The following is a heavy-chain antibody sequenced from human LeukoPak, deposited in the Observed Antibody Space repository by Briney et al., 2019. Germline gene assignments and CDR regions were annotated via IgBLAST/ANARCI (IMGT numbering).Heavy chain of an antibody. CDR2: INHSGST. Sequence: SETLSLTCSVSIGSISSSKWWSWVRQSPGKGLEWIGEINHSGSTNYNPSLKSRVTISVDTSKNQFSLKLSSVTAADTAVYYCAKRGAGWIFGVVTEYWGQGTLVTVSS. CDR1: IGSISSSKW. D-gene: IGHD3-3*01. J-gene: IGHJ4*02. V-gene: IGHV4-4*02. CDR3: AKRGAGWIFGVVTEY.